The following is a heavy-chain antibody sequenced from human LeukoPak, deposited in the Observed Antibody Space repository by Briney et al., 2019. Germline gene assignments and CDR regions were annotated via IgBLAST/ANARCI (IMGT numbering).Heavy chain of an antibody. D-gene: IGHD2-2*01. CDR3: ATRGYCSGTSCYAPQP. Sequence: GRSLRLSCAGSGFTFSSYAMTWVRQAPGKGLEWVSAISGSGDSTYYADSVKGRFTISRDNSKNTLYLQMNSLRPEDTAVYYCATRGYCSGTSCYAPQPWGQGTLVTVSS. V-gene: IGHV3-23*01. CDR1: GFTFSSYA. CDR2: ISGSGDST. J-gene: IGHJ5*02.